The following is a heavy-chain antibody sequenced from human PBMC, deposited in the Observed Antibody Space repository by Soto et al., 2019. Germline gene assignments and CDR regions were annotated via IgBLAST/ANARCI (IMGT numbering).Heavy chain of an antibody. CDR2: ISGSGGST. CDR1: GFTFSSYA. V-gene: IGHV3-23*01. CDR3: AKGWFGDQYYYYGMDV. D-gene: IGHD3-10*01. Sequence: GGSLRLSCAASGFTFSSYAMSWVRQAPGKGLEWVSAISGSGGSTYYADSVKGRFTISRDNSKNTLYLQMNSLRAEDTAVYYCAKGWFGDQYYYYGMDVWGQGTTVTVSS. J-gene: IGHJ6*02.